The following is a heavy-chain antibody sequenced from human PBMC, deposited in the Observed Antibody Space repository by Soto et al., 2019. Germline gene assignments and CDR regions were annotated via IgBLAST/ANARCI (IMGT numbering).Heavy chain of an antibody. CDR1: GGSISSGDYY. CDR2: IYYSGST. Sequence: QVQLQESGPGLVKPSQTLSLTCTVSGGSISSGDYYWSWIRQPPGKGLEWIGYIYYSGSTYYNPSLKSRATISVDTSKNQFSLKLSSVTAADTAVYYCAREANVLLWFGESLGAFDIWGQGTMVTVSS. V-gene: IGHV4-30-4*01. D-gene: IGHD3-10*01. J-gene: IGHJ3*02. CDR3: AREANVLLWFGESLGAFDI.